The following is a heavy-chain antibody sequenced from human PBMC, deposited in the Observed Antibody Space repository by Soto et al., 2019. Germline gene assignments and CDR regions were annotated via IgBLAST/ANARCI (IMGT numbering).Heavy chain of an antibody. V-gene: IGHV4-30-4*01. CDR3: ARDRRRGEYGAYKYYGMDV. Sequence: SETLSLSCTVSGGSISSGDYYWAWIRQPPGKGLEWSGYIYYSGSSYSNPSLKSLVTISVDTTKNQYPLKLSSMTAAATAVYYCARDRRRGEYGAYKYYGMDVWGQGTTVTVSS. CDR2: IYYSGSS. J-gene: IGHJ6*02. D-gene: IGHD4-17*01. CDR1: GGSISSGDYY.